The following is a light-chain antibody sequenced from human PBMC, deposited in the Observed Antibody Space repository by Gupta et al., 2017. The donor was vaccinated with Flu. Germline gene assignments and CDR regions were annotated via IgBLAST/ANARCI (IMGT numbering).Light chain of an antibody. CDR2: DTI. V-gene: IGLV7-46*01. CDR3: LLSYSNSQWV. CDR1: TGAVTSGLY. Sequence: QPVVTQDPSLTVSPGLTVTLTCGSSTGAVTSGLYPYWFQQKPGQAPMTLYYDTINYHARTPGLFSGSLLGDNAAPPLSGAQPEDDADDYCLLSYSNSQWVFGGGTKLTVL. J-gene: IGLJ2*01.